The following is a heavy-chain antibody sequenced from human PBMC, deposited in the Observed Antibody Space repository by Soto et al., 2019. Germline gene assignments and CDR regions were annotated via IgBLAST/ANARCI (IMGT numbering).Heavy chain of an antibody. D-gene: IGHD3-10*01. CDR1: GGSISSSSYY. CDR2: IYYSGST. Sequence: SETLSLTCTVSGGSISSSSYYWGWIRQPPGKGLEWIGSIYYSGSTYYNPSLKSRVTISVATSKNQFSLKLSSVTAADTAVYYCARWKYYYGSGSSGFGDYWGQGTLVTVSS. V-gene: IGHV4-39*01. J-gene: IGHJ4*02. CDR3: ARWKYYYGSGSSGFGDY.